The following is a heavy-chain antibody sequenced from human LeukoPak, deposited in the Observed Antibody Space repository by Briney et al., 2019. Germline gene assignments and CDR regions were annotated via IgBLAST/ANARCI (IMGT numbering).Heavy chain of an antibody. D-gene: IGHD1-26*01. J-gene: IGHJ4*02. Sequence: ASVKVSCKASGYTFTNYGISWVRQAPGQGLEWMGWISGDNGNTNYERKVQGRVTMTTGTSTSTAYMELRSLRSDDTAIYYCARHLRVGATVLSSFNFWGQGTLVTVSS. CDR1: GYTFTNYG. V-gene: IGHV1-18*01. CDR2: ISGDNGNT. CDR3: ARHLRVGATVLSSFNF.